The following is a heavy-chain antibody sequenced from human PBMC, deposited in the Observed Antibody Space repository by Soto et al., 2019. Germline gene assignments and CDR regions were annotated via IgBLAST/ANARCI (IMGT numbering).Heavy chain of an antibody. J-gene: IGHJ4*02. V-gene: IGHV4-30-4*01. CDR2: TSFSGYT. CDR1: GDSVSGGDSY. Sequence: QVQLQESGPGLVKPSQTLSLTCTVSGDSVSGGDSYWSWIRQPPGEALEWIGYTSFSGYTSYTPSLKSRVTISVDMSKSQFSLGLTSVTAADTAIYYCVRGGNPYHYATSGPGTFDKWGQGTLVSVSS. D-gene: IGHD3-22*01. CDR3: VRGGNPYHYATSGPGTFDK.